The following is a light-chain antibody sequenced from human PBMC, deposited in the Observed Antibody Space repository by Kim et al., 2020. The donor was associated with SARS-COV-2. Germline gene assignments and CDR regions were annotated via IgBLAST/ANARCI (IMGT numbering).Light chain of an antibody. Sequence: SPGERATLYCRASQSVTSNSLAWYQQTPGQSPRLLIYGASSRATGISDRFSGSGSGTDFTLAINRLEPEDSAVYYCQQYGTSPGTFGQGTKVDIK. V-gene: IGKV3-20*01. J-gene: IGKJ1*01. CDR1: QSVTSNS. CDR2: GAS. CDR3: QQYGTSPGT.